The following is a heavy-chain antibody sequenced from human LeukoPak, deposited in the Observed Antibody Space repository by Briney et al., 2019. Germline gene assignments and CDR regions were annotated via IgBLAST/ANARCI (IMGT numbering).Heavy chain of an antibody. CDR2: ISSSGSTI. CDR3: ARDHIGSGNDY. D-gene: IGHD4-23*01. CDR1: GFTLSDYY. Sequence: GGSLRLSCAASGFTLSDYYMSWIRQAPGKGLEWVSYISSSGSTIYCADSVKGRFHISGDNAKHSLYPQMNSLRAEHTAVYYCARDHIGSGNDYWGQGALGAVSS. J-gene: IGHJ4*02. V-gene: IGHV3-11*04.